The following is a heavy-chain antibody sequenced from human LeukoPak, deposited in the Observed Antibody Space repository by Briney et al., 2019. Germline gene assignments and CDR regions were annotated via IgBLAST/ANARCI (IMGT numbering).Heavy chain of an antibody. J-gene: IGHJ3*02. CDR3: ARDSHEAFDI. CDR2: IYYSGST. CDR1: GGSISSYY. V-gene: IGHV4-59*01. Sequence: PSETPSLTCTVSGGSISSYYWSWIRQPPGKGLEWIGYIYYSGSTNYNPSLKSRVTISVDTSKNQFSLKLSSVTAADTAVYYCARDSHEAFDIWGQGTMVTVSS.